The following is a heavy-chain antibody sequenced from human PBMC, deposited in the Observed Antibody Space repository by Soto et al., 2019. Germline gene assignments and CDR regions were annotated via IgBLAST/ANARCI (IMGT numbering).Heavy chain of an antibody. CDR3: ARDYHHYDSSGYSIYYFDY. Sequence: SETLSLTCTVSGGSISSGGYYWSWIRQHPGKGLEWIGYIYYSGSTYYNPSLKSRVTISVDTSKNQFSLKLSSVTAADTAVYYCARDYHHYDSSGYSIYYFDYWGQGTLVTVSS. CDR1: GGSISSGGYY. D-gene: IGHD3-22*01. V-gene: IGHV4-31*03. J-gene: IGHJ4*02. CDR2: IYYSGST.